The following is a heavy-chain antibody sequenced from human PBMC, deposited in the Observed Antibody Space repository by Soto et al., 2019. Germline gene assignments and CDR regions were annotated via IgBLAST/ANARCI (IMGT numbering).Heavy chain of an antibody. CDR2: FDPEDGET. V-gene: IGHV1-24*01. D-gene: IGHD2-2*01. CDR1: GYTLTELS. Sequence: ASVKVSCKVSGYTLTELSMHWVRQAPGKGLEWMGGFDPEDGETIYAQKFQGRVTTTEDTSTDTAYMELSSLRSEDTAVYYCATVVPSDIVLVPAALDTLNWFDPWGQGTLVTVSS. CDR3: ATVVPSDIVLVPAALDTLNWFDP. J-gene: IGHJ5*02.